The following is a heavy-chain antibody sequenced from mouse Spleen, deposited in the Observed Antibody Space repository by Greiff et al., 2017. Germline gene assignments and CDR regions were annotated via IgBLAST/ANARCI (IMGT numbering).Heavy chain of an antibody. D-gene: IGHD1-1*01. V-gene: IGHV1-26*01. CDR1: GYTFTDYY. CDR2: INPNNGGT. CDR3: AHYYGSSLWYFDV. J-gene: IGHJ1*01. Sequence: VQLKQSGPELVKPGASVKISCKASGYTFTDYYMNWVKQSHGKSLEWIGDINPNNGGTSYNQKFKGKATLTVDKSSSTAYMELRSLTSEDSAVYYCAHYYGSSLWYFDVWGAGTTVTVSS.